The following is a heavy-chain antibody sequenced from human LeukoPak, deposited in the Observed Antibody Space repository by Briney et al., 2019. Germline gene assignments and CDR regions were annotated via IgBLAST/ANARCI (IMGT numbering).Heavy chain of an antibody. D-gene: IGHD5-12*01. Sequence: ASVKVSCKASGYTFTSYDINWVRQATGQGLEWMGWMNPNSGNTGYAQKFQGRVTMTRNTSISTAYMELSSLRSDDTAVYYCARTSHYVDIAATIPYGIYYFDYWGQGTLVTVSS. V-gene: IGHV1-8*01. CDR3: ARTSHYVDIAATIPYGIYYFDY. CDR2: MNPNSGNT. CDR1: GYTFTSYD. J-gene: IGHJ4*02.